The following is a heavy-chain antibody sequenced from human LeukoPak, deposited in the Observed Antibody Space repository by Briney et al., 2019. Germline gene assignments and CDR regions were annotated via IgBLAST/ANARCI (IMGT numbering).Heavy chain of an antibody. CDR3: AKVLRGLAYYGDYSD. J-gene: IGHJ4*02. D-gene: IGHD4-17*01. V-gene: IGHV3-23*01. CDR1: GFTFNSYA. Sequence: GGSLRLSCAASGFTFNSYAMSWVRQAPGKGLEWVSSISGSGGSTYYADSVKGRFTISRSSSKNTIYLQMNSLRAEYTAIYYCAKVLRGLAYYGDYSDWGQGTLVTVSS. CDR2: ISGSGGST.